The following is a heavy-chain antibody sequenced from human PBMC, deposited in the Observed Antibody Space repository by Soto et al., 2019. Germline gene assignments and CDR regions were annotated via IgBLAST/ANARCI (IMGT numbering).Heavy chain of an antibody. D-gene: IGHD3-22*01. CDR3: AGYDSSGYYWPYYYYGMDV. V-gene: IGHV3-21*01. Sequence: GGSLRLSCAASAFTVSSNYMSWVRQAPGKGLEWVSSISSSSSYIYYADSVKGRFTISRDNAKNSLYLQMNSLRAEDTAVYYCAGYDSSGYYWPYYYYGMDVWGQGTTVTVSS. CDR2: ISSSSSYI. CDR1: AFTVSSNY. J-gene: IGHJ6*02.